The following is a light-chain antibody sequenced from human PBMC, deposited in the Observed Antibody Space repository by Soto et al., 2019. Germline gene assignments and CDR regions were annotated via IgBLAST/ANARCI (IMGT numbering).Light chain of an antibody. CDR1: QGISNY. CDR3: QKYNFAPFT. Sequence: DIQLTQSPSSLSASVGDRVTITCRASQGISNYVSWYQRKPGKAPKLLIYAASTLQSGVSSRFSGSGSGTDFNLTISSLQPEDVATYFCQKYNFAPFTFGPGTNVDI. CDR2: AAS. V-gene: IGKV1-27*01. J-gene: IGKJ3*01.